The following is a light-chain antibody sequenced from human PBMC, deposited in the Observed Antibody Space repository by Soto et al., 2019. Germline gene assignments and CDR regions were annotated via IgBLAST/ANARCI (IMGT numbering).Light chain of an antibody. CDR2: DVN. J-gene: IGLJ1*01. V-gene: IGLV2-14*01. CDR3: SSYTSSSTYV. CDR1: SSDVGGYNY. Sequence: SALTQPASVSGSPGQSITISCTGTSSDVGGYNYVSWYQQHPGKAPKLMIYDVNNRPSGVSNRFSGSKSANTASLTISGLQAEDEADYYCSSYTSSSTYVFGTGTKVTVL.